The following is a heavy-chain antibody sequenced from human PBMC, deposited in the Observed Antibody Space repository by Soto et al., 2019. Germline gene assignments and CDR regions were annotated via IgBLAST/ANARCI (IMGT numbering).Heavy chain of an antibody. CDR3: VRSGRLLEWFFMDV. V-gene: IGHV4-59*01. J-gene: IGHJ6*03. CDR1: GGSISSYY. D-gene: IGHD3-3*01. Sequence: QVQLQESGPGLVKPSETLSLTCTVSGGSISSYYYSWIRQPPGKGLEWIGYNYNSGSTKYNPSLERRLAISSETSKNQLSLELTSLTSADTAVYYCVRSGRLLEWFFMDVWGRGTTVTVSS. CDR2: NYNSGST.